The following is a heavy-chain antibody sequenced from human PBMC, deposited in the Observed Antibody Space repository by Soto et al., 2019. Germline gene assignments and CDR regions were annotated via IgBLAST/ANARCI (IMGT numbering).Heavy chain of an antibody. J-gene: IGHJ6*02. CDR1: GGSISSYY. V-gene: IGHV4-59*01. D-gene: IGHD3-10*01. Sequence: KPSETLSLTCTVSGGSISSYYWSWIRQPPGKGLEWIGYIYYSGSTNYNPSLKSRVTISVDTSKNQFSLKLSSVTAADTAVYYCARAGTIVRGVYYYYGMDVWGQGTTVTVSS. CDR3: ARAGTIVRGVYYYYGMDV. CDR2: IYYSGST.